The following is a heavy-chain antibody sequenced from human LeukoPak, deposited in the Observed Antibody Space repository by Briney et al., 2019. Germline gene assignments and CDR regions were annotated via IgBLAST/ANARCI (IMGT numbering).Heavy chain of an antibody. V-gene: IGHV6-1*01. CDR3: ARDRGSLRYYFDY. D-gene: IGHD1-26*01. CDR2: TYYRSKWYN. J-gene: IGHJ4*02. CDR1: GDXVSSNSVA. Sequence: SQTLSLTCAISGDXVSSNSVAWNWIRQSPSRGLEWLGSTYYRSKWYNDYALSVKSRITINPDTSKNQFSLQLNSVTPEDTDVYYCARDRGSLRYYFDYWGQGTLVTVSS.